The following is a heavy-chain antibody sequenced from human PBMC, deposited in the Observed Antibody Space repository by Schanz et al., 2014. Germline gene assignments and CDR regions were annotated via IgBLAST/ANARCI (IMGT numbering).Heavy chain of an antibody. Sequence: QVQLVQSGAEVKKPGASVRVSCKVSGYAFTTYGISWVRQAPGQGPEFMGWISTFRNEDTNSAQRVQGRLTMTTDTSTSTAYMELRSLRSDDTAVYYCARGFDFWDRWGQGTLVNVSS. CDR2: ISTFRNEDT. D-gene: IGHD3-3*01. V-gene: IGHV1-18*01. J-gene: IGHJ4*02. CDR3: ARGFDFWDR. CDR1: GYAFTTYG.